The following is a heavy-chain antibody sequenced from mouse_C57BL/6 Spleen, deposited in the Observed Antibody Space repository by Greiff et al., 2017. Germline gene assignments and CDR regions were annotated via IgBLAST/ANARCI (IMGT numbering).Heavy chain of an antibody. J-gene: IGHJ2*01. CDR1: GFTFSSYA. CDR2: ISDGGSYT. Sequence: EVKLVESGGGLVKPGGSLKLSCAASGFTFSSYAMSWVRQTPEKRLEWVATISDGGSYTYYPDNVKGRFTISRDNDKNNLYLQMSHLKSEDTAMYYCARGERLGHYFDYWGQGTTLTVSS. D-gene: IGHD4-1*01. V-gene: IGHV5-4*03. CDR3: ARGERLGHYFDY.